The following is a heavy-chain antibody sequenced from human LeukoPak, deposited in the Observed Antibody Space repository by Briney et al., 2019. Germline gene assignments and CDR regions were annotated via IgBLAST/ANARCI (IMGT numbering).Heavy chain of an antibody. Sequence: PGGSLRLSCAASGFTFSSYAMSWVRRAPGKGLEWVSAISDSGGYTYYADSVKGRFTISRDNSKNTLYLQMNSLRAEDTAVYYCAIGYGSGRPGNWFDPWGQGTLVTVSS. CDR2: ISDSGGYT. J-gene: IGHJ5*02. CDR3: AIGYGSGRPGNWFDP. D-gene: IGHD3-10*01. CDR1: GFTFSSYA. V-gene: IGHV3-23*01.